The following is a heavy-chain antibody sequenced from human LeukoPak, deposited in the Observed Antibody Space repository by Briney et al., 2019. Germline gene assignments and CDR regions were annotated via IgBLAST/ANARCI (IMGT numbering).Heavy chain of an antibody. CDR2: VKQDGSEK. D-gene: IGHD2/OR15-2a*01. J-gene: IGHJ6*02. CDR1: EFTFSNYW. Sequence: PGGSLRLSCEASEFTFSNYWMSWVRQAPGKGLEWVANVKQDGSEKYYVDSVKGRFTISRDNAKNSLYLQMNSLRGEDTAVYYCARDLTAGNSDYYYGVDVWGQGTTVTVSS. CDR3: ARDLTAGNSDYYYGVDV. V-gene: IGHV3-7*01.